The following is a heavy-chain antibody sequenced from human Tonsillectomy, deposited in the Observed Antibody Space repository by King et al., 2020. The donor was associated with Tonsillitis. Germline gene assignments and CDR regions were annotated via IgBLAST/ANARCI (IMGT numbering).Heavy chain of an antibody. CDR2: ISGSGGTT. CDR1: GFTFHFYA. J-gene: IGHJ4*02. CDR3: AKAIKWNDDFDY. V-gene: IGHV3-23*04. Sequence: VQLVESGGGLVQPGGSLRLSCAASGFTFHFYAMNWVRQTPGKGLEWVSSISGSGGTTYYADDGKGRFTISRGNSKNTPYLQMNSLRAADTAIYYCAKAIKWNDDFDYWGPGTLVTVSS. D-gene: IGHD1-1*01.